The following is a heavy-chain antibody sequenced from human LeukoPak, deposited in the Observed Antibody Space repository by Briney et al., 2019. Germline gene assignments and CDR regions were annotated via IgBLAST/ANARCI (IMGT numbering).Heavy chain of an antibody. Sequence: PSETLSLTCTVSGGSISSYYWSWIRQPPGKGLEWIGYIYYSGSTNYNPSFKSRVTISVDTSKNQFSLKLTSVTAADTAVYYCARGSTYGSRKDLFDTWGQGTLVTVSS. D-gene: IGHD3-10*01. CDR1: GGSISSYY. J-gene: IGHJ5*02. CDR2: IYYSGST. CDR3: ARGSTYGSRKDLFDT. V-gene: IGHV4-59*12.